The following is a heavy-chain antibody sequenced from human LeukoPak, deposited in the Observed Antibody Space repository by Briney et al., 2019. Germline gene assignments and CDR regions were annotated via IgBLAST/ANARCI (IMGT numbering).Heavy chain of an antibody. CDR2: IIPILGIA. CDR1: GGTFSSYA. J-gene: IGHJ4*02. CDR3: ARGAGSSGYSYGHFDY. V-gene: IGHV1-69*04. Sequence: GASVKVSCKASGGTFSSYAISWVRQAPGQGLEWMGRIIPILGIANYAQKFQGRVTITADKSTSTAYMELSSLRSEDTAVYYCARGAGSSGYSYGHFDYWGQGTLVTVSS. D-gene: IGHD5-18*01.